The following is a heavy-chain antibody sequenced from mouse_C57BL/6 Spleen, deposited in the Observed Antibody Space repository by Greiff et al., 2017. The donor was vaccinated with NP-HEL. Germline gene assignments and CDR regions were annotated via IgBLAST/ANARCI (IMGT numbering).Heavy chain of an antibody. CDR3: ARPIYYDYDGSVDY. Sequence: VKLQESGPELVKPGASVKISCKASGYAFSSSWMNWVKQRPGKGLEWIGRIYPGDGDTNYNGKFKGTATLTADKSSSTAYMQLSSLTSEDSAVYCCARPIYYDYDGSVDYGGQGTTLTVSS. D-gene: IGHD2-4*01. CDR1: GYAFSSSW. CDR2: IYPGDGDT. J-gene: IGHJ2*01. V-gene: IGHV1-82*01.